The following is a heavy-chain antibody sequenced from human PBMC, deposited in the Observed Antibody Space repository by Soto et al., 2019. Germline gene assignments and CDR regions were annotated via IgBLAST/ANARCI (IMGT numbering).Heavy chain of an antibody. Sequence: ASVKVSCKASGYTFTSYGISWVRQAPGQGLEWMGWISAYNGNTNYAQKLQGRVTMTTDTSTSTAYMELRSLRSDDTAVYYCARDLPVLLWFGDKVAFDIRAQGTTVTVSS. D-gene: IGHD3-10*01. V-gene: IGHV1-18*01. J-gene: IGHJ3*02. CDR2: ISAYNGNT. CDR1: GYTFTSYG. CDR3: ARDLPVLLWFGDKVAFDI.